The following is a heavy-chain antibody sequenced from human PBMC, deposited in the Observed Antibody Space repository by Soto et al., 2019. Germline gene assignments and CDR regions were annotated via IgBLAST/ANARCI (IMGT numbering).Heavy chain of an antibody. D-gene: IGHD2-15*01. Sequence: EVQLVESGGGLVQPGGSLRLSCSGSGFTFSSYDMHWVRQGTGKGLEWVSAIGTTGDTYYAGSVKGRFTISRENAKNSLYLQMNSLRAGDTAIYFCARAVGPTLFDYWGQGTLVTVSS. CDR3: ARAVGPTLFDY. CDR1: GFTFSSYD. J-gene: IGHJ4*02. CDR2: IGTTGDT. V-gene: IGHV3-13*04.